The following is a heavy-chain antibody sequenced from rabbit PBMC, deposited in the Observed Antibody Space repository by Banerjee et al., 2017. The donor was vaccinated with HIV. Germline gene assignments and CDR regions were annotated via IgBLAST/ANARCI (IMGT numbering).Heavy chain of an antibody. CDR1: GFSFSSSYY. Sequence: QEQLLEYGGDLVQPGASLTLTCTASGFSFSSSYYMCWVRQAPGKGLEWIGCIYTDYSTWYASWAKGRFTISITSSTTVTLQMTSLTAADTATYFCARDLVTVGSGTLWGPGTLVTVS. CDR2: IYTDYST. V-gene: IGHV1S45*01. J-gene: IGHJ6*01. CDR3: ARDLVTVGSGTL. D-gene: IGHD4-2*01.